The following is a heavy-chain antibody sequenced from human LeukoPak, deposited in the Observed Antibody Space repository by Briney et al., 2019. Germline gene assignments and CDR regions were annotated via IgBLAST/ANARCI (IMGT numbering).Heavy chain of an antibody. J-gene: IGHJ4*02. CDR1: GGTFSSYA. V-gene: IGHV1-69*01. D-gene: IGHD3-22*01. CDR2: IIPIFGTA. Sequence: ASVKVSCKASGGTFSSYAISWVRQAPGQGLEWMGGIIPIFGTANYAQKFQGRVTITADESTSTAYMELSSLGSEDTTVYYCADGYYDSSGYFLDYWGQGTLVTVSS. CDR3: ADGYYDSSGYFLDY.